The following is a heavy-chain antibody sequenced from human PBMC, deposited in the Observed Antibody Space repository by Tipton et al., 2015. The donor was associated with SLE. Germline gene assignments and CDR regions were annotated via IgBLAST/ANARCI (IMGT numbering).Heavy chain of an antibody. J-gene: IGHJ6*02. CDR3: ARGGAYYYYGMDV. D-gene: IGHD3-16*01. CDR1: GGSISSSSYY. V-gene: IGHV4-39*07. CDR2: IYYSGST. Sequence: LSCTVSGGSISSSSYYWGWIRHPPGKGLEWIGSIYYSGSTYYNPSLKSRVTISVDTSKNQFSLKLSSVTAADTAVYYCARGGAYYYYGMDVWGQGTTVTVSS.